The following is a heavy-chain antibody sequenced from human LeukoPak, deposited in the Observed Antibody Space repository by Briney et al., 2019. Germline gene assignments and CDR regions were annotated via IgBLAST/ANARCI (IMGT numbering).Heavy chain of an antibody. Sequence: PGGSLRLSCAASGFTFSRCSMNWVRQAPGKGLERVSYISSSSNTIYYGDSVKGRFTISRDNAKNSLYLQMNSLRAEDTAVYYCAREPDYGDYALDYWGQGTLVTVSS. CDR2: ISSSSNTI. D-gene: IGHD4-17*01. CDR1: GFTFSRCS. CDR3: AREPDYGDYALDY. J-gene: IGHJ4*02. V-gene: IGHV3-48*01.